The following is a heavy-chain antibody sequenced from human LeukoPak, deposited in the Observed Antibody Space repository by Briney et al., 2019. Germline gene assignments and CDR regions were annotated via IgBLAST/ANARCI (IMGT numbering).Heavy chain of an antibody. CDR2: INPNSGGT. D-gene: IGHD3-16*01. CDR3: ARDLGGNHFDY. V-gene: IGHV1-2*02. J-gene: IGHJ4*02. Sequence: ASVKVSCKASGYTFTSYAMNWVRQAPGQGLEWMGWINPNSGGTNYAQKFQGRVTMTRDTSISTAYMELSRLRSDDTAVYYCARDLGGNHFDYWGQGTLVTVSS. CDR1: GYTFTSYA.